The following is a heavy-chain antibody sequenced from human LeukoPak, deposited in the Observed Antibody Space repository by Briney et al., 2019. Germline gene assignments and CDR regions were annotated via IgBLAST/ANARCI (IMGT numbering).Heavy chain of an antibody. V-gene: IGHV4-34*01. D-gene: IGHD2-2*01. CDR3: AREYVVQAATNWFDP. Sequence: SETLPLTCTVYGVSFSDYYWNWIRQPPGKGLEWIGEINHSGSTNYNPSLKSRVTISVDTSKNQFSLKLSSVTAADTAVYYCAREYVVQAATNWFDPWGQGTLVTVSS. CDR1: GVSFSDYY. J-gene: IGHJ5*02. CDR2: INHSGST.